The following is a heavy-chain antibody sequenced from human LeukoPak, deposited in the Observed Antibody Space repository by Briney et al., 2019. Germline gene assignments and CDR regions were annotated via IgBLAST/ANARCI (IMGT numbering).Heavy chain of an antibody. J-gene: IGHJ5*02. CDR3: ARANRLVETRENWFDP. V-gene: IGHV3-74*01. Sequence: GGSLRLSCAASGFTFSSYWMHWVRQAPGKGLVWVSRINSDGSSTSYADSVKGRFTISRDNAKNTLYLQMNSLRAEDTAVYYCARANRLVETRENWFDPWGQGTLVTVSS. CDR2: INSDGSST. CDR1: GFTFSSYW. D-gene: IGHD2-21*02.